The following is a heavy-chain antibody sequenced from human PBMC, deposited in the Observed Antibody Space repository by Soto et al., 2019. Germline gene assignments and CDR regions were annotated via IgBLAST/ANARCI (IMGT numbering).Heavy chain of an antibody. CDR3: ARSTYCNGGSCYPQY. J-gene: IGHJ4*02. V-gene: IGHV3-30*03. Sequence: GGSLRLSCEGPGFTFSDYGFHWVRQAPGKGLEWVAMISSDGSDRYYRDSVQGRFTISRDDSKNTVHLQMNSLRAEDTAMYYCARSTYCNGGSCYPQYWGPGTLVTVSS. CDR2: ISSDGSDR. CDR1: GFTFSDYG. D-gene: IGHD2-15*01.